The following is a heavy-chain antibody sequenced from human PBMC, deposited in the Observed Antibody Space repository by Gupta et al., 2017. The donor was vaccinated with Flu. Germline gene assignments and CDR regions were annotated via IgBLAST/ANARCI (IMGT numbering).Heavy chain of an antibody. CDR3: ARGHGGDGMDV. V-gene: IGHV4-34*01. CDR1: GGSFSGYY. Sequence: QVQLQQWGAGLLKPSETLSLTCAVYGGSFSGYYWSWIRQPPGKGLEWIGEINHSGSTNYNPSLKSRVTISVDTSKNQFSLKLSSVTAADTAVYYGARGHGGDGMDVWGQGTTVTVSS. CDR2: INHSGST. J-gene: IGHJ6*02.